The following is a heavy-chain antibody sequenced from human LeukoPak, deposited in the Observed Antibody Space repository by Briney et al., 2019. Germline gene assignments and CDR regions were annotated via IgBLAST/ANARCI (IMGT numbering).Heavy chain of an antibody. Sequence: GGSLRLSCAASGFTFSSHGMNWVRQAPGKGLEWVSSISSSSSYIYYADSVKGRFTISRDNAKNSLYLQMNSLRAEDTAVYYCARGAGSSSSGVYWGQGTLVTVSS. CDR2: ISSSSSYI. CDR3: ARGAGSSSSGVY. J-gene: IGHJ4*02. D-gene: IGHD6-6*01. CDR1: GFTFSSHG. V-gene: IGHV3-21*01.